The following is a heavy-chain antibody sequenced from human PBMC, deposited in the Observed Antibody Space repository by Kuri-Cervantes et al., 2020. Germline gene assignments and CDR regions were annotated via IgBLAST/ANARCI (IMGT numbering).Heavy chain of an antibody. CDR2: IYDSGST. CDR1: GGSISSYY. D-gene: IGHD2-15*01. J-gene: IGHJ5*02. CDR3: ARSALPIAGPLNWFDP. V-gene: IGHV4-59*01. Sequence: GSLRLSCTVSGGSISSYYWSWIRQPPGKGLEWIGYIYDSGSTNYNPSLKSRVTISVDTSNNQFSLKLRSVTAADTAVYYCARSALPIAGPLNWFDPGGQGTLVTVSS.